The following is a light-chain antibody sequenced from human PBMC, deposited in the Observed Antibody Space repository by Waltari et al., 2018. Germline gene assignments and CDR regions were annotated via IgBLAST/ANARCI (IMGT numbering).Light chain of an antibody. CDR1: GSAVGLFHY. CDR2: EVS. J-gene: IGLJ1*01. V-gene: IGLV2-14*01. Sequence: QSALPPPASVSGSPGPSITISCPGTGSAVGLFHYLPLYQQYPGKAPKLMISEVSNRPSGISNRFSGSKSGNTASLTISGLQAEDEAYYYCSSYTGRTTLLYVFGTGTKVTVL. CDR3: SSYTGRTTLLYV.